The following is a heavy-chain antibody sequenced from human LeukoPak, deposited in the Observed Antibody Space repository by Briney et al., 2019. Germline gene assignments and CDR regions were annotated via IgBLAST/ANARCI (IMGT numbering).Heavy chain of an antibody. Sequence: GETLKISCKGSGYRFTTYWIGWVRQMPGKGLEWMGIIYPGDSDTRYSPSFQGQVTISADKSISTAYLQWSSLKASDTAMYYCARHHSGYAIDYWGQGTLVTVSS. CDR3: ARHHSGYAIDY. V-gene: IGHV5-51*01. J-gene: IGHJ4*02. D-gene: IGHD5-12*01. CDR2: IYPGDSDT. CDR1: GYRFTTYW.